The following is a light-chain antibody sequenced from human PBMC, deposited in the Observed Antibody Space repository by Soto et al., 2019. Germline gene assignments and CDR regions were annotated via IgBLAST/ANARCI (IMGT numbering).Light chain of an antibody. CDR1: QSINSW. V-gene: IGKV1-5*03. CDR2: KTS. Sequence: DIQMTQSPSTLSASVGDRVTITCRASQSINSWLAWYQQKPGKAPNLLIYKTSNLESGVPSRFSGSGSGTEFTLTINGLQPDDFATYYCKQYHSYAIFTFGPGTKVDMK. CDR3: KQYHSYAIFT. J-gene: IGKJ3*01.